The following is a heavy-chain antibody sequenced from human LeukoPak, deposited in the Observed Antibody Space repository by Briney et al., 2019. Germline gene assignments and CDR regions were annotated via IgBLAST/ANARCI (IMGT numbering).Heavy chain of an antibody. D-gene: IGHD4-17*01. V-gene: IGHV3-30-3*01. J-gene: IGHJ4*02. CDR3: ASRTTGY. Sequence: GGSLRLSCAASGFTFSSYAMHWVRQAPGKGLEWVAVISYDGSNKYYADSVKGRFTISRDNAKNSLYLQMNSLRAEDTAVYYCASRTTGYWGQGTLVTVSS. CDR2: ISYDGSNK. CDR1: GFTFSSYA.